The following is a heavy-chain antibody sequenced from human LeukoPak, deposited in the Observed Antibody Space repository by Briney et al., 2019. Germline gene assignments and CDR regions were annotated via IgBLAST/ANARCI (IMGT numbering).Heavy chain of an antibody. Sequence: QAGGSLRLSCAASGFTFSSYAMSWVRQAPGKGLEWVSAISGSGGSTYYADSVKGRFTISRDNSKNTLYLQMNSLRAEDTAVYYCAKDLKHSYDSGGPTWGQGTLVTVSS. D-gene: IGHD3-22*01. CDR1: GFTFSSYA. CDR2: ISGSGGST. J-gene: IGHJ4*02. V-gene: IGHV3-23*01. CDR3: AKDLKHSYDSGGPT.